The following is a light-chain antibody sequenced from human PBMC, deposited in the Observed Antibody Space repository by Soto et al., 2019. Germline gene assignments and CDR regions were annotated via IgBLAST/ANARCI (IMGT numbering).Light chain of an antibody. CDR3: SSYAGSDNYV. CDR2: EVS. J-gene: IGLJ1*01. CDR1: SSDIADYNY. Sequence: QSVLTQPPSASGSPGQSVTISCSGTSSDIADYNYVSWYQQHPGKAPKLMIFEVSKRPSGVPDRFSGSKSGNTASLTVSGLQAEDEADYYCSSYAGSDNYVFGTGTKVTVL. V-gene: IGLV2-8*01.